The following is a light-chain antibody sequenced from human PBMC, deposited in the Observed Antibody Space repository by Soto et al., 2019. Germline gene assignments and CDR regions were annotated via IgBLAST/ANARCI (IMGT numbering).Light chain of an antibody. CDR1: QPIGTS. Sequence: DIQMTQSPSSLSAFVGDSFTVTCRASQPIGTSLHWYQQKAGKAPKVLISAATKLQSGVPSRFTGGGSGTDFTLTISNPQPEDSATYYCQQGYNTFWTFARGTKVDI. J-gene: IGKJ1*01. CDR3: QQGYNTFWT. CDR2: AAT. V-gene: IGKV1-39*01.